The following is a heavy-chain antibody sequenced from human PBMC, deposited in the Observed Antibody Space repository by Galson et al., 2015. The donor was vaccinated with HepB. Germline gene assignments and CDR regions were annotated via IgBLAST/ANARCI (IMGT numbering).Heavy chain of an antibody. V-gene: IGHV3-23*01. CDR2: ISGSGGAT. CDR3: AHNGGGKGDYYDTSGFYYYYYAMDV. J-gene: IGHJ6*02. D-gene: IGHD3-22*01. CDR1: GFTFSNYA. Sequence: SLRLSCAASGFTFSNYAMTWVRQAPGKGLEWVSAISGSGGATYYADSVKGRFTISRNNSKNTLFLQMDSLRAEDTAVYYCAHNGGGKGDYYDTSGFYYYYYAMDVWGQGTTVTVSS.